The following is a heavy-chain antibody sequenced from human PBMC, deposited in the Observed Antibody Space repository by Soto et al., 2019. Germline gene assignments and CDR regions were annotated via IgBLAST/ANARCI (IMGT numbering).Heavy chain of an antibody. Sequence: VGSLRLSCAASGFTFSSYWMHWVRQTPGKGPVWVSRINSDGSITNYADSVKGRFIISRDNAKNTLYLQMNSLRDEDTAVYYCARDLSDYHGMDVWGQGTTVTVSS. CDR2: INSDGSIT. V-gene: IGHV3-74*01. CDR3: ARDLSDYHGMDV. J-gene: IGHJ6*02. CDR1: GFTFSSYW.